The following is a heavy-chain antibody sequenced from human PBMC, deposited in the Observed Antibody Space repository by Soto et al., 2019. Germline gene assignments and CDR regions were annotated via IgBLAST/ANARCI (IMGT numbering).Heavy chain of an antibody. CDR3: AKVGGLGSSWTNQYYFDY. J-gene: IGHJ4*02. Sequence: GGSLRLSCAASGFTFDDYTMHWVRQAPGKGLEWVSLISWDGGSTYYADSVKGLFTISRDNSKNSLDLQMNSLRTGDTALYYCAKVGGLGSSWTNQYYFDYWGQGTLVTVSS. CDR2: ISWDGGST. D-gene: IGHD6-13*01. CDR1: GFTFDDYT. V-gene: IGHV3-43*01.